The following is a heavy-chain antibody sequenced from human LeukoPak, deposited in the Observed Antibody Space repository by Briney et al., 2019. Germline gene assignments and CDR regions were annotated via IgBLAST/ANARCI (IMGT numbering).Heavy chain of an antibody. V-gene: IGHV4-4*07. J-gene: IGHJ4*02. CDR2: IYTSGST. CDR1: GGSISSYY. D-gene: IGHD6-13*01. Sequence: SETLSLTCTVSGGSISSYYWSWIRQPAGKGLEWIGRIYTSGSTNYNPSLKSRVTMSVDTSKNQFSLKLSSVTAADTAVYCCARGGSAAGTFYYFDYWGQGTLVTVSS. CDR3: ARGGSAAGTFYYFDY.